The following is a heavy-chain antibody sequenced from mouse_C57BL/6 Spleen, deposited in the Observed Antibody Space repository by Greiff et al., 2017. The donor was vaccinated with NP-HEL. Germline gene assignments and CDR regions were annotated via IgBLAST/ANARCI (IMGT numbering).Heavy chain of an antibody. V-gene: IGHV1-81*01. D-gene: IGHD2-5*01. CDR2: IYPRSGNT. J-gene: IGHJ1*03. CDR1: GYTFTSYG. CDR3: ARGYSKGYFDV. Sequence: QVQLQQSGAELARPGASVKLSCKASGYTFTSYGISWVKQRTGQGLEWIGEIYPRSGNTYYNEKFKGKATLTADKSTSTAYMELRSLTSEDSAVYFCARGYSKGYFDVWGTGTTVTVSS.